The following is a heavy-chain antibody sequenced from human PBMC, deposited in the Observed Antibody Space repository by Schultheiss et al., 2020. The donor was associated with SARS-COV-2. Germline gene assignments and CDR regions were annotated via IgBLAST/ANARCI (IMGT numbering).Heavy chain of an antibody. CDR2: ISWNSGSI. J-gene: IGHJ4*02. V-gene: IGHV3-9*01. Sequence: GGSLRLSCAASGFTFSSYSMNWVRQAPGKGLEWVSGISWNSGSIGYADSLRGRFIISRDNAKNSLNLQMNSLRAEDTALYYCAKDISYSGSFGVGYWGQGTLVTVSS. D-gene: IGHD1-26*01. CDR3: AKDISYSGSFGVGY. CDR1: GFTFSSYS.